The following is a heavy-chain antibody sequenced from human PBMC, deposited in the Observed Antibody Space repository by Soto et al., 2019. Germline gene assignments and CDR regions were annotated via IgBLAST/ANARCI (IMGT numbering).Heavy chain of an antibody. J-gene: IGHJ4*02. Sequence: ASVKVSCKASGYSFSNYAISWVRQAPGQGLEWMGWISVHNGNAKYPQKFQGRVTMTTDTSTTTAYMELRSLRSDDTAVYYCARYVAVSDHYYFEFWGQGTLVTVSS. CDR2: ISVHNGNA. CDR3: ARYVAVSDHYYFEF. CDR1: GYSFSNYA. V-gene: IGHV1-18*01. D-gene: IGHD2-15*01.